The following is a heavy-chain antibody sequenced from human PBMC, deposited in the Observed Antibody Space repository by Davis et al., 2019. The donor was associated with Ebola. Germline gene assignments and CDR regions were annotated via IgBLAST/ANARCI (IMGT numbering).Heavy chain of an antibody. Sequence: GESLKISCAASGITFSSYSMNWVRQAPGTGLEWVAFISSGSFTIHYADSVRGRFTISRDNAKNSLFLQMNSLRDEDTAVYYCARWSILGQWGQGTLVTVSS. CDR2: ISSGSFTI. CDR3: ARWSILGQ. J-gene: IGHJ4*02. V-gene: IGHV3-48*02. CDR1: GITFSSYS. D-gene: IGHD3-3*01.